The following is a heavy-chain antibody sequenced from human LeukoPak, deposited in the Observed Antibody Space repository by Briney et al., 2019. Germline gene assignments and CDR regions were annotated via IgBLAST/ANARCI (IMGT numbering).Heavy chain of an antibody. J-gene: IGHJ4*02. Sequence: GGSLRLSCAASGFTFSSYWMSWVRQAPGKGLEWVANIKQDGSEKYYMDSVKGRFTISRDNAKNSLYLQMNSLRAEDTAVYYCARVAKYYYGSETYYSFEHWGQGTPVTASS. CDR2: IKQDGSEK. CDR3: ARVAKYYYGSETYYSFEH. V-gene: IGHV3-7*01. CDR1: GFTFSSYW. D-gene: IGHD3-10*01.